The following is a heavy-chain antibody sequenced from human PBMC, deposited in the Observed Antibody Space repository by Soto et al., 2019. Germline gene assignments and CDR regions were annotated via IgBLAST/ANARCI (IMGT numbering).Heavy chain of an antibody. CDR2: IIPIFGTT. D-gene: IGHD2-2*02. Sequence: SVKVSCKASGGTFSSYAISWVRQAPGQGLEWMGGIIPIFGTTNYAQKFQDRVTITADESTSAAYMELSSLRSEDTAVYYCARGGYCSTTSCYTVGEESFDIWGQGTMVTVSS. CDR3: ARGGYCSTTSCYTVGEESFDI. V-gene: IGHV1-69*13. J-gene: IGHJ3*02. CDR1: GGTFSSYA.